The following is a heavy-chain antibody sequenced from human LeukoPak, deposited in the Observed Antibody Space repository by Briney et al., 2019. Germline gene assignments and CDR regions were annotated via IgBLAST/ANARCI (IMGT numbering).Heavy chain of an antibody. J-gene: IGHJ6*04. CDR3: ARGVPNYYYYGMDV. CDR1: GYTFTGYY. CDR2: INPNSGGT. Sequence: ASVKVSCKASGYTFTGYYMHWVRQAPGQGLEWMGWINPNSGGTNYAQKFQGWVTMTRDTSISTAYMELSRLRSDDTAVYYCARGVPNYYYYGMDVRGKGTTVTVSS. D-gene: IGHD5/OR15-5a*01. V-gene: IGHV1-2*04.